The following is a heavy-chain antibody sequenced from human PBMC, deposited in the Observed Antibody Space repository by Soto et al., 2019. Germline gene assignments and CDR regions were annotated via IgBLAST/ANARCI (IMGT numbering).Heavy chain of an antibody. Sequence: PSETLSLTCAVSGYSISSGYYWGWIRQPPGKGLEWIGSIYHSGSTYYNPSLKSRVTISVDTSMNQFSLKLIPVTVAVTAVYYRAREGIRFLEWLAGWFDPWGQGTLVTVSS. D-gene: IGHD3-3*01. V-gene: IGHV4-38-2*02. J-gene: IGHJ5*02. CDR3: AREGIRFLEWLAGWFDP. CDR2: IYHSGST. CDR1: GYSISSGYY.